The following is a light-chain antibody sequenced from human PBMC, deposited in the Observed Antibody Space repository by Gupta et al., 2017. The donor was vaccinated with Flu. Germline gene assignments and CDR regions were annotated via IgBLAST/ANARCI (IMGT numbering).Light chain of an antibody. V-gene: IGKV2-28*01. CDR1: QSLLHSNGYNY. CDR2: LGS. J-gene: IGKJ1*01. Sequence: DIVMTQSPLSLPVTPGEPASISCRSSQSLLHSNGYNYLDWYLQKPGQSPQLLIYLGSNRASGVPDRFSGSGSGTDFTLKISRVEAEDVGVYYCMQDLQTQMFGQGTKVEIK. CDR3: MQDLQTQM.